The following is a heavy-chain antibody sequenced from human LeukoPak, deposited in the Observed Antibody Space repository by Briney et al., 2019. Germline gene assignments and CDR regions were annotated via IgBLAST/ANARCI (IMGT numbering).Heavy chain of an antibody. J-gene: IGHJ5*02. D-gene: IGHD3-22*01. CDR3: AKAGSYYDTLYDA. V-gene: IGHV4-31*03. CDR1: GGSISSGGYY. CDR2: IYYSGST. Sequence: SETLSLTCTVSGGSISSGGYYWSWIRQHPGKGLEWIGYIYYSGSTYYNPSLKSRVTISVDTSKNQFSLKLSSMTAADTAVYYCAKAGSYYDTLYDAWGQGTLVTVSS.